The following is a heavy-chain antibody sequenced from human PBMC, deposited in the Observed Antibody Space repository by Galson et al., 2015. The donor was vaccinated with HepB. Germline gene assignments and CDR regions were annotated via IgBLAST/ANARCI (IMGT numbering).Heavy chain of an antibody. CDR1: GYTFTSYA. Sequence: SVKVSCKASGYTFTSYAMQWVRQAPGQGLEWMGWINPNSGGTNYAQKFQDRVTMTRDTSISTAYMELSRLRSDDTAVYYCARAGDYNTFDMWGQGTMVTVSS. CDR3: ARAGDYNTFDM. D-gene: IGHD4-17*01. J-gene: IGHJ3*02. CDR2: INPNSGGT. V-gene: IGHV1-2*02.